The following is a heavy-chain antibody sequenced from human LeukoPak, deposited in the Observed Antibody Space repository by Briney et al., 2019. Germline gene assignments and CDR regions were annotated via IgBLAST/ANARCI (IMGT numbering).Heavy chain of an antibody. J-gene: IGHJ3*02. Sequence: PSETLSLTCTVSGGPVNDGGFSWSWIRQPLGKGLEWIGYTHHSGTTYYNPSLRGRVTMSVDTSKNHFSLKLTSATAADTAVYFCARNNSNYAAFDIWGQGTMVTVSS. CDR1: GGPVNDGGFS. D-gene: IGHD1-7*01. V-gene: IGHV4-30-2*01. CDR2: THHSGTT. CDR3: ARNNSNYAAFDI.